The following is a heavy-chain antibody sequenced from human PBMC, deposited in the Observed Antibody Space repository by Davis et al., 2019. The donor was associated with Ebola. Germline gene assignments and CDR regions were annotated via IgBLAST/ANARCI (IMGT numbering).Heavy chain of an antibody. J-gene: IGHJ4*02. V-gene: IGHV1-2*02. Sequence: AASVKVSCKTSGYTFIAHYIYWVRQAPGQGLEWMGWINPNSGGTNYAQKFQGRVTMTRDTSITTAYMELSRLRSDDTAVYYCARDGSTSDQKSGELDYWGQGPLVTVSS. CDR3: ARDGSTSDQKSGELDY. CDR1: GYTFIAHY. D-gene: IGHD7-27*01. CDR2: INPNSGGT.